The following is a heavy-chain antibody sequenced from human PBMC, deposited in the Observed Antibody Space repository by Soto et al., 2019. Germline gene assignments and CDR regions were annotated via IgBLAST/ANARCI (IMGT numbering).Heavy chain of an antibody. D-gene: IGHD2-2*01. CDR2: INHSGST. Sequence: SETLSLTCAVYGGSFSGYYWSWIRQPPGKGLEWIGEINHSGSTNYNPSLKSRVTISVDTSKNQFSLKLSSVTAADTAVYYCARGGVWCSSTSCRPHYYYYYMDVWGKGTTVT. CDR1: GGSFSGYY. J-gene: IGHJ6*03. V-gene: IGHV4-34*01. CDR3: ARGGVWCSSTSCRPHYYYYYMDV.